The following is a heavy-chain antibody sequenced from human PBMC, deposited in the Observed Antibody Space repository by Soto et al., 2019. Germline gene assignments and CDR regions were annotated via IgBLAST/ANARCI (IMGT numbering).Heavy chain of an antibody. D-gene: IGHD3-10*01. CDR1: VEFFSNYG. CDR3: ARVFPDGGVEPGVVRGYLDT. Sequence: QAQLVQSGAEVKEPGSSVKVSCKASVEFFSNYGISWVRQAPGQGLEGMGGIIPIFGTISYAEKFQGRVTITADESTNTVYMQLRSLRSADTAVYYCARVFPDGGVEPGVVRGYLDTWGRGTLVTVSS. J-gene: IGHJ4*02. V-gene: IGHV1-69*01. CDR2: IIPIFGTI.